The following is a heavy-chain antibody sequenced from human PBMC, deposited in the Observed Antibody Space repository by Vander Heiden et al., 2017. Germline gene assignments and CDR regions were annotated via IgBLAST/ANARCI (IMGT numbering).Heavy chain of an antibody. Sequence: EVHLVESGGGLVQPGGALRLSCAASGFTFSSKWMSWVRQAPGKGLEWVANINEGGSEEYYVDSVKGRFTISRDNAKNSLFLQMNSLRAEDTAVYYCARRRAVAARTIFDSWGQGTLVTVS. J-gene: IGHJ4*02. D-gene: IGHD6-6*01. CDR3: ARRRAVAARTIFDS. CDR1: GFTFSSKW. CDR2: INEGGSEE. V-gene: IGHV3-7*01.